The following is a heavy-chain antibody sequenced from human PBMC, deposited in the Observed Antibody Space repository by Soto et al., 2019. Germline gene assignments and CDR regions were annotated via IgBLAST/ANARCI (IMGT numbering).Heavy chain of an antibody. D-gene: IGHD3-10*01. CDR1: GSAFKSYD. V-gene: IGHV1-8*01. CDR3: ARSVGGSNVNFDY. J-gene: IGHJ4*02. Sequence: ASVKVSCKAFGSAFKSYDINWVRQATGQGPEWMGWMNPDSGNTGYVRKFQGRVTMTRNTAISTAYMELSSLRSEDTAVYYCARSVGGSNVNFDYWGQGTLVTVSS. CDR2: MNPDSGNT.